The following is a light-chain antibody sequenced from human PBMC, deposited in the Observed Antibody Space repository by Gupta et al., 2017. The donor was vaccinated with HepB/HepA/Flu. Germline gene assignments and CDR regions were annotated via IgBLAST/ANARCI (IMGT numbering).Light chain of an antibody. J-gene: IGLJ2*01. CDR1: SGHSSYI. V-gene: IGLV4-60*03. Sequence: QPVLTQSSSASASLGSSVKLTCTLSSGHSSYIIAWHQEQPGKAPRYFMKLEGSGNYKKGSGVPDRFSGSSSGDDRYLTNSNLQSEDEADYYCETWDSSTQVFGGGTKLTVL. CDR3: ETWDSSTQV. CDR2: LEGSGNY.